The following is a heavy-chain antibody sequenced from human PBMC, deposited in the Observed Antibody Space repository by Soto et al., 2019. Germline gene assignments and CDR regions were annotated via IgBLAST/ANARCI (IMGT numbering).Heavy chain of an antibody. Sequence: EVQLVESGGGLVQPGGSLRLSCAASGFTFSSYSMNWVRQAPGKGLEWVSYISSSSSTIYYADSVKGRFTISRDNAKNLLYLQMNSLSDEETAAYYCAIGLYYSSSSGYCAYWGQGALVTVSS. CDR2: ISSSSSTI. J-gene: IGHJ4*02. CDR3: AIGLYYSSSSGYCAY. D-gene: IGHD3-22*01. CDR1: GFTFSSYS. V-gene: IGHV3-48*02.